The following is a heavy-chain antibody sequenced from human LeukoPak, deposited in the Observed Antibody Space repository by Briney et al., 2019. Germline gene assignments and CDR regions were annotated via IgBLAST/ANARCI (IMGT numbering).Heavy chain of an antibody. Sequence: SETLSLTCTASGGSISSSSYYWGWIRQPPGKGLEWIGSIYYSGSTYYNPSLKSRVTISVDTSKNQFSLKLSSVTAADTAVYYCARESIRYYDSSGHYYGYFDYWGQGTLVTVSS. CDR3: ARESIRYYDSSGHYYGYFDY. D-gene: IGHD3-22*01. CDR1: GGSISSSSYY. V-gene: IGHV4-39*07. J-gene: IGHJ4*02. CDR2: IYYSGST.